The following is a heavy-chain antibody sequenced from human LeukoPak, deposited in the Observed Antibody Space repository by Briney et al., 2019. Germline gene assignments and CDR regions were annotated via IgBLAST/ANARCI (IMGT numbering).Heavy chain of an antibody. J-gene: IGHJ4*02. Sequence: GRSLRLSCAASGFTFDDYAMHWVRQAPGKGLEWVSGISWNSGSIGYADSVKGRFTISRDNAKNSLYLQMNSLRAEDTALYYCARAHSSSDYFDYWGQGILVIVSS. V-gene: IGHV3-9*01. CDR1: GFTFDDYA. CDR3: ARAHSSSDYFDY. CDR2: ISWNSGSI. D-gene: IGHD6-19*01.